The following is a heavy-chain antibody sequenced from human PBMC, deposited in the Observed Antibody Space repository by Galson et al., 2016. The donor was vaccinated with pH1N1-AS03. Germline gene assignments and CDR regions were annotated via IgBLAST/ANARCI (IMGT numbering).Heavy chain of an antibody. Sequence: SETLSLTCTVSGGSINSYYWSWFRQLPGKGLEWIGQIYYNGDTLYNPSLRGRVTISLDTSMTQFSLRLSSVTAADTAVYYCGRHLRSSYSMDVWGQGTTVTVSS. J-gene: IGHJ6*02. CDR3: GRHLRSSYSMDV. V-gene: IGHV4-59*08. CDR2: IYYNGDT. D-gene: IGHD2-15*01. CDR1: GGSINSYY.